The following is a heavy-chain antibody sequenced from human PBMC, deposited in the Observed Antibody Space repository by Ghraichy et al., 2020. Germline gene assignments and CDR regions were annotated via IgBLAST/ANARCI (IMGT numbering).Heavy chain of an antibody. Sequence: SETLSLTCTVSGGSVSSGGYCWSWIRQPPGKGLEWIGYVYHSGSTNYNPSLKSRVTISLDTSKNQFSLKLSSVTPADTAVYYCVGYSSGWPSYYFDYWGQGTLVTVSS. CDR1: GGSVSSGGYC. CDR2: VYHSGST. CDR3: VGYSSGWPSYYFDY. J-gene: IGHJ4*02. V-gene: IGHV4-61*08. D-gene: IGHD6-19*01.